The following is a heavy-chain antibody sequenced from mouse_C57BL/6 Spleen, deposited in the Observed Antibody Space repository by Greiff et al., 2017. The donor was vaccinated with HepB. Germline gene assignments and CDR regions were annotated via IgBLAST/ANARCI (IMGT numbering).Heavy chain of an antibody. CDR2: IYPGDGDT. CDR1: GYAFSSYW. V-gene: IGHV1-80*01. Sequence: VKLMESGAELVKPGASVKISCKASGYAFSSYWMNWVKQRPGKGLEWIGQIYPGDGDTNYNGKFKGKATLTADKSSSTAYMQLSSLTSEDSAVYFWARAQITTVVATDYWGQGTTLTVSA. CDR3: ARAQITTVVATDY. J-gene: IGHJ2*01. D-gene: IGHD1-1*01.